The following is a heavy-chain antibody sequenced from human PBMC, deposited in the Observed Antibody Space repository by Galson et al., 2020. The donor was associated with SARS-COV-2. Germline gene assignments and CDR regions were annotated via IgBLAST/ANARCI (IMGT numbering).Heavy chain of an antibody. D-gene: IGHD6-13*01. V-gene: IGHV1-58*01. CDR2: IVVGSGNT. Sequence: SVKVSCKASGFTFTSSAVQWVRQARGQRLEWIGWIVVGSGNTNYAQKFQERVTITRDMSTSTAYMELSSLRSEDTAVYYCAADGRGSWYDFNYYYYGMDVWGQGTTVTVSS. J-gene: IGHJ6*02. CDR1: GFTFTSSA. CDR3: AADGRGSWYDFNYYYYGMDV.